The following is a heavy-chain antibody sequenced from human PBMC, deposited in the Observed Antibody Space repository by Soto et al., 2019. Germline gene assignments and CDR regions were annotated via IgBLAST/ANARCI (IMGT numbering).Heavy chain of an antibody. CDR3: AREPATAKPEGVDF. CDR2: INPNSGGT. J-gene: IGHJ4*02. D-gene: IGHD1-1*01. Sequence: ASVNVSCKASGYTFSDYYIHWVRQAPGQGLEWMGWINPNSGGTKYAPKFQGGVTITRDTSITTAYMQLSRLRSGDPAVYYCAREPATAKPEGVDFWGQGTLVTVSS. CDR1: GYTFSDYY. V-gene: IGHV1-2*02.